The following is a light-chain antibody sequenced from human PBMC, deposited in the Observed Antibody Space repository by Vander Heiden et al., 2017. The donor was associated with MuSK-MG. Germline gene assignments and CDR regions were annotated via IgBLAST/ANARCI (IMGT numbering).Light chain of an antibody. CDR1: QSVYSD. Sequence: EIEMTQSPATLSVSPGERATLSCRASQSVYSDLAWYQQKPGQAPRLLIYGASTRATGVPARFSGSGYGTEFTLTISTRQSEDFAVYYCHQDDIWPVHTFGPGTKLEIK. V-gene: IGKV3-15*01. CDR2: GAS. J-gene: IGKJ2*01. CDR3: HQDDIWPVHT.